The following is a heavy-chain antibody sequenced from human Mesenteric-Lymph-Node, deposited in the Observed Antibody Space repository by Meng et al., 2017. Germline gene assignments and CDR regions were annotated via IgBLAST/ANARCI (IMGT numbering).Heavy chain of an antibody. D-gene: IGHD3-22*01. CDR1: GGSISSGGHS. CDR3: ARVDSSGYFLDY. CDR2: IYYSGST. V-gene: IGHV4-31*03. J-gene: IGHJ4*01. Sequence: QVQLQESGPGLVKPSQTLSLTCTVSGGSISSGGHSWSWIRQHPGKGLEWIAYIYYSGSTYYNPSLKSRVILSVDTSKNQFSLKLSSVTAADTAVYYCARVDSSGYFLDYWGQGTLVIVSS.